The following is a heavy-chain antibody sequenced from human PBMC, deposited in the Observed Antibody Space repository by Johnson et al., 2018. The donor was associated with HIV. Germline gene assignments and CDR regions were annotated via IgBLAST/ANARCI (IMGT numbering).Heavy chain of an antibody. Sequence: VQLVESGGGLVQPGGSLRLSCAASGFTFSSSWMHWVCQAPEKGLEWVADIKCDGSGKYYVDYVKGRFTISRDNSKNTLSLQLRSLRVEDTAVYFCASWGGLNHMGDPFDIWGQGTMVTVSS. CDR3: ASWGGLNHMGDPFDI. J-gene: IGHJ3*02. CDR1: GFTFSSSW. D-gene: IGHD3-16*01. V-gene: IGHV3-52*01. CDR2: IKCDGSGK.